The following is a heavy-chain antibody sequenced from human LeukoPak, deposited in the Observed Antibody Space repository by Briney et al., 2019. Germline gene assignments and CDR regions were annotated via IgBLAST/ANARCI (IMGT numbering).Heavy chain of an antibody. CDR2: IYYSGST. J-gene: IGHJ3*02. CDR3: ARGQPLLMYLGAFDI. Sequence: SQTLFLTCTVSGGSVSSGGYYWSWIRQHPGKGLEWIGYIYYSGSTYYNPSLKSRVTISVDTSKNQFSLKLSSVTAADTAVYYCARGQPLLMYLGAFDIWGQGTMVTVSS. CDR1: GGSVSSGGYY. V-gene: IGHV4-31*03. D-gene: IGHD2/OR15-2a*01.